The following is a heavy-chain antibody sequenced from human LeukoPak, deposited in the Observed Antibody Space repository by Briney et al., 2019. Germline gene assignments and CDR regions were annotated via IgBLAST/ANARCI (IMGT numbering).Heavy chain of an antibody. J-gene: IGHJ4*02. CDR1: GGSISSSSYY. Sequence: PSETLSLTCTGSGGSISSSSYYWGWIRQPPGKGLEWIGSIYYSGSTYYNPSLKSRVTISVDTSKNQFSLKLSSVTAADTAVYYCAGTLFTIFGVATFDYWGQGTLVTVSS. V-gene: IGHV4-39*01. D-gene: IGHD3-3*01. CDR3: AGTLFTIFGVATFDY. CDR2: IYYSGST.